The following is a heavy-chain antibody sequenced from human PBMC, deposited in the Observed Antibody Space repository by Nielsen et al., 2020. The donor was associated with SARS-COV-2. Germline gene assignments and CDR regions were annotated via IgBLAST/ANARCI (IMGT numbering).Heavy chain of an antibody. V-gene: IGHV3-30-3*02. CDR3: AQEDGSGSYYPFDYYYYMDV. CDR2: ISNDGSII. Sequence: WIRQPPGKGLEWMAFISNDGSIIYYADSVKGRFTISRDNSKNTLYLQMNSLRAEDTAVYYCAQEDGSGSYYPFDYYYYMDVWGKGTTVTVSS. D-gene: IGHD3-10*01. J-gene: IGHJ6*03.